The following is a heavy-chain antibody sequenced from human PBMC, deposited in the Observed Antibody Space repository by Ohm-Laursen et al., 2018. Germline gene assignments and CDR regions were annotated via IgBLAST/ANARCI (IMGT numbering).Heavy chain of an antibody. CDR3: ARDYGDYYGMGV. D-gene: IGHD4-17*01. Sequence: SETLSLTWTVSGGPNSIYYWSWMRQPPGKGLEWIRIIYYNGSNKYNPTLKSRVTISVDTSKNQFSLKLSSVTAAGTAVDYRARDYGDYYGMGVWGQGTTVTVS. CDR1: GGPNSIYY. V-gene: IGHV4-59*01. J-gene: IGHJ6*02. CDR2: IYYNGSN.